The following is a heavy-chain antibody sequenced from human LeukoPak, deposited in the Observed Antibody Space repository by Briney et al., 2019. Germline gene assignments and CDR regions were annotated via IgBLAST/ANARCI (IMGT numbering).Heavy chain of an antibody. V-gene: IGHV3-30-3*01. CDR1: GFTFATYS. CDR3: ARETTESGGAFDI. CDR2: ISYDGTNK. J-gene: IGHJ3*02. D-gene: IGHD2-15*01. Sequence: GGSLRLSCAASGFTFATYSLYWVRQAPGKGLDWVAAISYDGTNKYYADSVKGRFTISRDNSKNTLYLQMNSLRTEDTAMYYCARETTESGGAFDIWGQGTMVTVSS.